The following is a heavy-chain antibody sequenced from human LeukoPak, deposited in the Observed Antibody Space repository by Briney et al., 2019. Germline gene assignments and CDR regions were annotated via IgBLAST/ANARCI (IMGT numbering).Heavy chain of an antibody. CDR2: IKSKTDGGTT. Sequence: GGSLRLSCAASGFTFSNAWMSWVRQAPGKGLEWVGRIKSKTDGGTTDYAAPVKGGFTISRDDSKNTLYLQMNSLKTEDTAVYYCTTGFSSGRFDYWGQGALVTVSS. J-gene: IGHJ4*02. D-gene: IGHD6-25*01. V-gene: IGHV3-15*01. CDR3: TTGFSSGRFDY. CDR1: GFTFSNAW.